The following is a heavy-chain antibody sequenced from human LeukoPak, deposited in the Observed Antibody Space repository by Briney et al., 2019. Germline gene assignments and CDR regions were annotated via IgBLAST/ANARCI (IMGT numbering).Heavy chain of an antibody. CDR3: ARETASCGGDCYDY. J-gene: IGHJ4*02. CDR2: IRSSDNLI. Sequence: GGSLRLSCAASGFTFSSYEFNWVRQAPGKGLEWSSYIRSSDNLIYYADCVRGRFTVSTDNAKSSLYLQMNNLRAEDTAVYYCARETASCGGDCYDYWGPGTLVTVSS. V-gene: IGHV3-48*03. D-gene: IGHD2-21*01. CDR1: GFTFSSYE.